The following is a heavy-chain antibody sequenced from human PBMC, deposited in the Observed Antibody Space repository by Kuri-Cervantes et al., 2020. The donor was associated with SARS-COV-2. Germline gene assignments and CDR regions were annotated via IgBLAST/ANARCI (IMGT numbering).Heavy chain of an antibody. Sequence: GESLKISCATSGFSFSSYAMHWVRQAPGKGLQWVAVTWYDGSNKYYADSVKGRFTISREDSKNTVYLEMNSLRVDDTAVYYCARDQGADTDMVGFDYWGQGTPVTVSS. D-gene: IGHD5-18*01. CDR1: GFSFSSYA. V-gene: IGHV3-30-3*01. CDR2: TWYDGSNK. J-gene: IGHJ4*02. CDR3: ARDQGADTDMVGFDY.